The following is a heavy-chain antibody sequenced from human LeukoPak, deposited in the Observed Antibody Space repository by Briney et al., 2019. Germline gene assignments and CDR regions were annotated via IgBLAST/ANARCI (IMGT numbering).Heavy chain of an antibody. CDR1: GFTLSDYA. J-gene: IGHJ6*02. Sequence: PGGSLRLSCAAAGFTLSDYAMHWVRQAPGKGLDWVAVVSYDGNNKYYADSVKGRFTISRDNSKNTLYLQMNSLRAEDTALYYCARDQSITVAGSYYYGLDVWGQGTTVTVSS. D-gene: IGHD6-19*01. V-gene: IGHV3-30-3*01. CDR2: VSYDGNNK. CDR3: ARDQSITVAGSYYYGLDV.